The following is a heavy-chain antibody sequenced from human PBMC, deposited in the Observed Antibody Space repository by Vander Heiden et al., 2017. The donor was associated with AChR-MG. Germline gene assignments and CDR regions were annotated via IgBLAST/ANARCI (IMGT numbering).Heavy chain of an antibody. CDR1: AFTFSDYY. CDR3: AREYCSGGGCYSFGP. V-gene: IGHV3-72*01. J-gene: IGHJ5*02. CDR2: TRNKANSYTT. Sequence: EVQLVESGGGLVQPGGSLRLSCAAPAFTFSDYYLDWVRQAPGKGLEWVGRTRNKANSYTTEYAASVKGRFTISRDDSKNSLYLQMNSLKTEDTAVYYCAREYCSGGGCYSFGPWGRGTLVTVSS. D-gene: IGHD2-15*01.